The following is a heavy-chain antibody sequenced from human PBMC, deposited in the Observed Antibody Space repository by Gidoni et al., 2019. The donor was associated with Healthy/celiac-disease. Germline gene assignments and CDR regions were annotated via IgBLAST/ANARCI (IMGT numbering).Heavy chain of an antibody. Sequence: EVQLLESGGGLVQPGGSLRRSCAASGFTVSSYAMSWLRQARGKWLEWVSVISGSGSGTHYAHYVKRRFTISRDNSKNTLYLQMNSLMAEDTAVYYCAKGGDSTVVTQLDYWGQGTLVTVSS. J-gene: IGHJ4*02. CDR3: AKGGDSTVVTQLDY. CDR1: GFTVSSYA. V-gene: IGHV3-23*01. D-gene: IGHD4-17*01. CDR2: ISGSGSGT.